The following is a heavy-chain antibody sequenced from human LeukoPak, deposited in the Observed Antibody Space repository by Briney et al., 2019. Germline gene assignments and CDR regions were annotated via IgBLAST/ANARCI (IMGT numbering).Heavy chain of an antibody. CDR1: GGSISSYY. CDR3: ARGSYDFWRGGYYYYMDV. J-gene: IGHJ6*03. D-gene: IGHD3-3*01. Sequence: SETLSLTCTVSGGSISSYYWSWIRQPPGKGLEWIGYIYYSGSTNYNPSLKSRVTISVDTSKNQFSLKLSSVTAADTAVYYCARGSYDFWRGGYYYYMDVWGKGTTVTVSS. CDR2: IYYSGST. V-gene: IGHV4-59*01.